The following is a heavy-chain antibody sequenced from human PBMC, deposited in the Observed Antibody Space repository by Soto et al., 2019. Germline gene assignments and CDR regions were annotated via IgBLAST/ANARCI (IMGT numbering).Heavy chain of an antibody. V-gene: IGHV3-48*02. J-gene: IGHJ3*01. CDR2: MSGGSSII. D-gene: IGHD5-12*01. CDR1: GFTLNNYA. Sequence: DVKLVESGGGLAQPGGSLRLSCVASGFTLNNYAMNWVRQAPGKGLEWVAYMSGGSSIINYAESVKGRFSISRDNSKNTLSLQMDSLRDEDSALYCCARDSGGYTGYDFDGLDVWGQGTVVTVSS. CDR3: ARDSGGYTGYDFDGLDV.